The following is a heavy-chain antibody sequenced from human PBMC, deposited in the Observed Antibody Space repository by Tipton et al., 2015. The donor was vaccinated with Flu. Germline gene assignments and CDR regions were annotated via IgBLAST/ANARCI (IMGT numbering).Heavy chain of an antibody. CDR2: IFTSGIT. Sequence: TLSLTCTVSGGSINNFSRSWIRQTAGKGLEWIGRIFTSGITDYTQSLKSRVTMSIDASKRQVSLRLSSVTAADTAVYYCARGSLNIDYWGQGILVTVSS. V-gene: IGHV4-4*07. CDR3: ARGSLNIDY. J-gene: IGHJ4*02. CDR1: GGSINNFS.